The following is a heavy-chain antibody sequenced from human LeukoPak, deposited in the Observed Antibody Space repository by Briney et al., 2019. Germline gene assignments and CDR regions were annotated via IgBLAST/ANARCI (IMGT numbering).Heavy chain of an antibody. D-gene: IGHD6-19*01. CDR3: TSRVRLAGTKSGFDY. CDR2: IYSADST. Sequence: GGSLRLSCAAPGFTVSSNDMTWVRQAPGKGLEWVSVIYSADSTYHADSVKGRFTISRDNTKNMLYLQMNSLRAEDTAVYYCTSRVRLAGTKSGFDYWGQGTLVTVSS. J-gene: IGHJ4*02. V-gene: IGHV3-66*01. CDR1: GFTVSSND.